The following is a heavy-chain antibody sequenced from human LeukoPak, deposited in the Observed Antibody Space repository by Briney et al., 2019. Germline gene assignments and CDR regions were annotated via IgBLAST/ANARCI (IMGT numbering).Heavy chain of an antibody. CDR1: GFTFSSYA. CDR2: IWYDGSNK. CDR3: ATERAYCVGGRCQDNDTFDI. J-gene: IGHJ3*02. V-gene: IGHV3-33*08. D-gene: IGHD2-21*01. Sequence: PGRSLRLSCAASGFTFSSYAMHWVRQAPGKGLEWVAVIWYDGSNKYYADSVKGRFTISRDNSKNTLYLQMNSLRAEDTAVYYCATERAYCVGGRCQDNDTFDIWGQGTMVTVSS.